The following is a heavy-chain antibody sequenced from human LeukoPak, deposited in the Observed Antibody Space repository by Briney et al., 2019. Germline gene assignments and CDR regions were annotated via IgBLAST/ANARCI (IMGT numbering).Heavy chain of an antibody. Sequence: GGSLRLSCAASGFTFSGSAMHWVRQASGKGLEWVGRIRSKANSYATAYAASVKGRFTTSRDDSKNTAYLQMNSLKTEDTAVYYCTSHISSGWYATRSLVGYWGQGTLVTVSS. CDR2: IRSKANSYAT. J-gene: IGHJ4*02. V-gene: IGHV3-73*01. CDR1: GFTFSGSA. CDR3: TSHISSGWYATRSLVGY. D-gene: IGHD6-19*01.